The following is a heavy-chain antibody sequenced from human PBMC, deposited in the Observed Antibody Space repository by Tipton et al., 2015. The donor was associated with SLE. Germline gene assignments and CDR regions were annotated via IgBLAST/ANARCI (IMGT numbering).Heavy chain of an antibody. Sequence: SLRLSCAASGFTFSSYERNWVRQAPGKGLEWVSYISSSGSTIYYADSVKGRITISRDNAKNSLYLQMNSLRAEDPAVYYCARWCSSSCYPVRYGMDVWGQGTTVTVSS. J-gene: IGHJ6*02. D-gene: IGHD6-13*01. V-gene: IGHV3-48*03. CDR1: GFTFSSYE. CDR3: ARWCSSSCYPVRYGMDV. CDR2: ISSSGSTI.